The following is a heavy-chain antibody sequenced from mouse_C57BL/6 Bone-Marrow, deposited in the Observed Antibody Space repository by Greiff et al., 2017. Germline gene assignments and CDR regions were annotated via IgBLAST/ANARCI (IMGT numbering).Heavy chain of an antibody. D-gene: IGHD1-1*01. Sequence: VHVKQSGGGLVKPGGSLKLSCAASGFTFSSYAMSWVRQTPEKRLEWVATISDGGSYTYYPANVKGRFTISRDHAKNNLYLQMSHLKSEDTAMYYCARDYYGSSHGEYGGEGATLTVSS. CDR3: ARDYYGSSHGEY. CDR1: GFTFSSYA. J-gene: IGHJ2*01. CDR2: ISDGGSYT. V-gene: IGHV5-4*01.